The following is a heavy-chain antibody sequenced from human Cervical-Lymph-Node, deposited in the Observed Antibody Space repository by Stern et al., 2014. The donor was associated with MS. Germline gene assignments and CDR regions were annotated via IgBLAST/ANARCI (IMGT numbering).Heavy chain of an antibody. V-gene: IGHV3-30*05. CDR2: IRDDGSQK. Sequence: VQLVQSGGGVVQPGRSLRLSCAASGFTFSKFGMHWVRQAPGKGLAWVAAIRDDGSQKYFADSVRGRLTISRDNSKNTLYMELNSLRPEDTAIYFCARQKRFVGDTTWGHYFGMDVWGQGTTVIVSS. D-gene: IGHD1-26*01. CDR3: ARQKRFVGDTTWGHYFGMDV. J-gene: IGHJ6*02. CDR1: GFTFSKFG.